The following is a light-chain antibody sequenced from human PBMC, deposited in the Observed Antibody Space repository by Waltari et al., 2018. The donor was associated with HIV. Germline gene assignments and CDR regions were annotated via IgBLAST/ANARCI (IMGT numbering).Light chain of an antibody. J-gene: IGLJ1*01. CDR2: RKS. V-gene: IGLV1-44*01. CDR1: SSNIGSYT. Sequence: QSVLTQPPSASGTPGHRVTISCSGSSSNIGSYTVNWYQHLPATAPKLLIFRKSQRPSGVPDRLSAAKAGTSASLAISGLQSEDEADYYCAAWDDSLNGYVFGTGTRVTVL. CDR3: AAWDDSLNGYV.